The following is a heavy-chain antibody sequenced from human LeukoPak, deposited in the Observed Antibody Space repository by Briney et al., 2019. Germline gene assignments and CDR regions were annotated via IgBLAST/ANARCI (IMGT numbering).Heavy chain of an antibody. D-gene: IGHD3-10*01. V-gene: IGHV4-59*08. Sequence: SETLTLTCTVSGGSISSHYWTWIRQPPGKGLEWIGYIYYSGSTNYNPSLKSRVTISVDTSKNQFSLKLSSVTAADTAVYYCARHGSYYGSGAYYYYGMDVWGQGTTVTVSS. CDR3: ARHGSYYGSGAYYYYGMDV. CDR1: GGSISSHY. CDR2: IYYSGST. J-gene: IGHJ6*02.